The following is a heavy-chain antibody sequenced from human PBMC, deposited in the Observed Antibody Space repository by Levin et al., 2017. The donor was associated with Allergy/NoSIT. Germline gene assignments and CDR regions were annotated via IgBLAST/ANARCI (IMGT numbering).Heavy chain of an antibody. CDR2: IYWDDDK. CDR1: GFSLSTSGVG. V-gene: IGHV2-5*02. Sequence: SGPTLVKPTQTLTLTCTFSGFSLSTSGVGVGWIRQPPGKALEWLALIYWDDDKRYSPSLKSRLTITKDTSKNQVVLTMTNMDPVDTATYYCAHSVEKGRGHHGGYFDWVGPYHLFDYWGQGTLVTVSS. CDR3: AHSVEKGRGHHGGYFDWVGPYHLFDY. D-gene: IGHD3-9*01. J-gene: IGHJ4*02.